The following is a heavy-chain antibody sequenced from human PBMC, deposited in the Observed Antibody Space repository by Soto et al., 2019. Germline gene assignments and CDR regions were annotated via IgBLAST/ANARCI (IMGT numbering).Heavy chain of an antibody. Sequence: QEQLEQSGAEVKKPGASVKVSCKASGYTFTKYDFNWVRQATGQGPEWMGWVNPISGNTETAQNFQGSVSLTMNTSTNTAVMELRSLRSGDTAIYYCATSRINMIRGVFYYGLDVWGRGTTVTVSS. D-gene: IGHD3-10*01. CDR1: GYTFTKYD. CDR2: VNPISGNT. J-gene: IGHJ6*02. V-gene: IGHV1-8*01. CDR3: ATSRINMIRGVFYYGLDV.